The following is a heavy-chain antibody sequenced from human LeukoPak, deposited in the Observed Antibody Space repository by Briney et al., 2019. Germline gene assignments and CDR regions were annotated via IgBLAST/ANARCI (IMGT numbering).Heavy chain of an antibody. D-gene: IGHD1-26*01. Sequence: SETLSPTCTVSGGSISSYYWSWIRQPPGKGLEWIGYIYYSGSTNYNPSLKSRVTISVDTSKNQFSLKLSSVTAADTAAYYCARDLLGAFDYWGQGTLVTVSS. CDR3: ARDLLGAFDY. J-gene: IGHJ4*02. V-gene: IGHV4-59*01. CDR2: IYYSGST. CDR1: GGSISSYY.